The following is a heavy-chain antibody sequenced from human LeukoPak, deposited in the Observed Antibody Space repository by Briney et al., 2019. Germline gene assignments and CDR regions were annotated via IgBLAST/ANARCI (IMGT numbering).Heavy chain of an antibody. Sequence: ASVKVSCKTSGYMFTGFFIHWVRQAPGQGLEWMGHVSPNNGGTSYAQRFQGRVNMTSDTSTRTAYLQLSGLRSDDTAVYYCASLLWFGDFDYWGQGTPVTVSS. J-gene: IGHJ4*02. CDR2: VSPNNGGT. D-gene: IGHD3-10*01. V-gene: IGHV1-2*06. CDR3: ASLLWFGDFDY. CDR1: GYMFTGFF.